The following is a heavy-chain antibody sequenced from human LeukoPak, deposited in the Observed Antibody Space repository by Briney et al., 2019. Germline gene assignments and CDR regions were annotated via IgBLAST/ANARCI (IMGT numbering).Heavy chain of an antibody. CDR2: IYTSGST. CDR1: GGSISSGSYY. CDR3: ARGYSGYDLDY. D-gene: IGHD5-12*01. Sequence: PSETLSLTCTVSGGSISSGSYYWSWIRQPAGKGLEWIGRIYTSGSTNYNPSLKSRVTMSVDTSKNQFSLKLSSVTAADTAVYYCARGYSGYDLDYWGQGTLVTVSS. V-gene: IGHV4-61*02. J-gene: IGHJ4*02.